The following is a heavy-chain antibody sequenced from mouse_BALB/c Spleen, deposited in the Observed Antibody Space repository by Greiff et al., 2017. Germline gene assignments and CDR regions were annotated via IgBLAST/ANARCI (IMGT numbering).Heavy chain of an antibody. CDR3: ARWGELGGYWFAY. D-gene: IGHD4-1*01. CDR2: INPYNDGT. Sequence: VHVKQSGPELVKPGASVKMSCKASGYTFTSYVMHWVKQKPGQGLEWIGYINPYNDGTKYNEKFKGKATLTSDKSSSTAYMELSSLTSEDSAVYYCARWGELGGYWFAYWGQGTLVTVSA. V-gene: IGHV1-14*01. CDR1: GYTFTSYV. J-gene: IGHJ3*01.